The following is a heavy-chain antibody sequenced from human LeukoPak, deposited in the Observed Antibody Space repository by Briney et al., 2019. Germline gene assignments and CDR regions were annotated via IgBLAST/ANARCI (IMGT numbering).Heavy chain of an antibody. Sequence: SETLSLTCTVSGGSISSSRYYWGWIRQPPGKGLEWIGSIYYSGSTYYNPSLKSRVTISVDTSKNQFSLKLSSVTAADTAVYYCARHNRAGSGYQGGVDYWGQGTLVTVSS. CDR3: ARHNRAGSGYQGGVDY. D-gene: IGHD3-22*01. CDR1: GGSISSSRYY. V-gene: IGHV4-39*01. J-gene: IGHJ4*02. CDR2: IYYSGST.